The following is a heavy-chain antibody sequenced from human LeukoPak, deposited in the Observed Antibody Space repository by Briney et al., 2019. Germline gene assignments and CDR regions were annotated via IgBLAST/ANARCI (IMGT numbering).Heavy chain of an antibody. CDR1: GYTFTSYY. V-gene: IGHV3-30-3*01. CDR3: ARDLLGYDSSGYLDY. J-gene: IGHJ4*01. CDR2: ISYDGSNK. D-gene: IGHD3-22*01. Sequence: SCKASGYTFTSYYMHWVRQAPGKGLEWVAVISYDGSNKYYADSVKGRFTISRDNSKNTLYLQMNSLRAEDTAVYYCARDLLGYDSSGYLDYWGQGTLVTVSS.